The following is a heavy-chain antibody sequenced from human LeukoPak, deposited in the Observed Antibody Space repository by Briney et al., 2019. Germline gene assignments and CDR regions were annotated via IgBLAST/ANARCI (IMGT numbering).Heavy chain of an antibody. V-gene: IGHV1-2*02. CDR1: GYTFTVNY. J-gene: IGHJ4*02. CDR2: INPNSGGT. D-gene: IGHD3-22*01. Sequence: ASVKVSCKASGYTFTVNYIHWARQAPGQGLEWMGWINPNSGGTKYAQKFQGRVTMTRDTSISTAYMELRSLRSDDTAVYYCAREETNYYDSSGYFYYFDYWGQGTLVTVSS. CDR3: AREETNYYDSSGYFYYFDY.